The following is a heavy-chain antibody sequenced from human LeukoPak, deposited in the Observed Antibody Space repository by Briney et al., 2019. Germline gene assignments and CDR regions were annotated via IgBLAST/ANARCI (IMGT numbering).Heavy chain of an antibody. D-gene: IGHD2-15*01. V-gene: IGHV3-48*03. Sequence: GGSLRLSCAASGFTFSSYEMNWVRQALGKGLEWVSYISSSGSTIYYADSVKGRFTISRDNAKNSLYLQMNSLRAEDTAVYYCAREACSGGSCYSGYFDYWGQGTLVTVSS. J-gene: IGHJ4*02. CDR1: GFTFSSYE. CDR3: AREACSGGSCYSGYFDY. CDR2: ISSSGSTI.